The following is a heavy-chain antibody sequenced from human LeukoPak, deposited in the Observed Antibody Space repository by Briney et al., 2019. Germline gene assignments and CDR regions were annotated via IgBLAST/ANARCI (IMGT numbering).Heavy chain of an antibody. CDR3: ARGPYDILTGSGRRRSFDI. Sequence: SETLSLTCAVYGGSFSGYYWSWNRQPPGKGLEWIGEINHSGSTNYNPSLKSRVTISVDTSKNQFSLKLSSVTAADTAVYYCARGPYDILTGSGRRRSFDIWGQGTMVTVSS. D-gene: IGHD3-9*01. V-gene: IGHV4-34*01. J-gene: IGHJ3*02. CDR2: INHSGST. CDR1: GGSFSGYY.